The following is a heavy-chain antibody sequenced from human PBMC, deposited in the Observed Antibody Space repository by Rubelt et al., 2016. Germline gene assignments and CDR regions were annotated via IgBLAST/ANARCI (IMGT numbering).Heavy chain of an antibody. CDR2: IKQDGTEK. Sequence: GGSLRLSCAASGFSFSSSWMTWVRQAPGKGLEWVANIKQDGTEKYYVDSVKGRFTISRDNTKNSLSLEMNSLRAEDTAFYYCAKYGGSGFSFDYWGQGTLVTVSS. CDR3: AKYGGSGFSFDY. V-gene: IGHV3-7*02. J-gene: IGHJ4*02. CDR1: GFSFSSSW. D-gene: IGHD5-12*01.